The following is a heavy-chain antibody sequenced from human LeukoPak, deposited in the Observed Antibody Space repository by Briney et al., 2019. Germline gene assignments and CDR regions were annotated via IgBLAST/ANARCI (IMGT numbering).Heavy chain of an antibody. CDR3: ARGVENYSSSSRYYYYYIDV. V-gene: IGHV4-59*12. D-gene: IGHD6-6*01. J-gene: IGHJ6*03. CDR1: RGSISNYY. CDR2: IYYSGNT. Sequence: SETLSLTCTVSRGSISNYYWSWIRQPPGKGLEWIGYIYYSGNTNYNPSLESRVTISVDTSKNQFSLKLSSVTAADTAVYYCARGVENYSSSSRYYYYYIDVWGKGTTVTVSS.